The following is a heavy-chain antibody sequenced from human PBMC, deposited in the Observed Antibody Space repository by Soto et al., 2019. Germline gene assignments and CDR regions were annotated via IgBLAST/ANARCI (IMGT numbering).Heavy chain of an antibody. V-gene: IGHV4-61*01. J-gene: IGHJ5*02. Sequence: SETLSLTCTVSGGSVRDGSYYWAWLRQPPGKGLEWIGHIYHSGSTIYNPSLKSRVTISIDTSKSQFSLNLNSMTAADTAVYYCAGYNWNYYFDPWGQGALVTVSS. CDR1: GGSVRDGSYY. D-gene: IGHD1-7*01. CDR2: IYHSGST. CDR3: AGYNWNYYFDP.